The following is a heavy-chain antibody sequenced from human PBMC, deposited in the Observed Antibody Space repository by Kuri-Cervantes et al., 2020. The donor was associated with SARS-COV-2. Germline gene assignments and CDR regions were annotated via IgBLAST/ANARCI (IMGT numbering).Heavy chain of an antibody. V-gene: IGHV3-30-3*01. Sequence: GGSLRLSCAASGFTFSSYAMHWVRQAPDKGLEWVAVISYDGSNKYYADSVKGRFTISRDNSKNTLYLQMNSLRAEDTAVYYCARALGGYWYFDLWGRGTLVTVSS. CDR3: ARALGGYWYFDL. D-gene: IGHD4-23*01. CDR2: ISYDGSNK. CDR1: GFTFSSYA. J-gene: IGHJ2*01.